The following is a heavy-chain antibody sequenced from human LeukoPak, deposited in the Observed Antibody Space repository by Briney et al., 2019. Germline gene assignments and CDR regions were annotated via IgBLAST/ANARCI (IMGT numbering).Heavy chain of an antibody. J-gene: IGHJ5*02. CDR1: GFTFSSYG. CDR2: IWYDGSNK. V-gene: IGHV3-33*01. Sequence: GGSLRLSCAASGFTFSSYGMHSVRQAPGKGLEWVAVIWYDGSNKYYADSVKGRFTISRDNSKNTLYLQMNSLRAEDTAVYYCARDPSTWELPDNWFDPWGQGTLVTVSS. CDR3: ARDPSTWELPDNWFDP. D-gene: IGHD1-26*01.